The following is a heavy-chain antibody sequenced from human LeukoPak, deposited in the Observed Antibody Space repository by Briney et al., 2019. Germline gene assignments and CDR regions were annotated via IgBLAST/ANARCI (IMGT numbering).Heavy chain of an antibody. CDR1: GFTFSSYW. CDR3: ASAPLGSTRP. Sequence: PGGSLRLSCAASGFTFSSYWMNWVRQAPGKGLEWVSSISSSSSSINYADSLKGRFTISRDNAKNSLYLQMNSLRAEDTAVYYCASAPLGSTRPWGQGTLVTVSS. V-gene: IGHV3-21*01. J-gene: IGHJ5*02. CDR2: ISSSSSSI. D-gene: IGHD1-26*01.